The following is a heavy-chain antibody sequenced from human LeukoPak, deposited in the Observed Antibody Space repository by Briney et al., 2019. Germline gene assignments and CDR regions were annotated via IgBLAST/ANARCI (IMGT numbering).Heavy chain of an antibody. J-gene: IGHJ4*02. CDR2: ISGSGGST. D-gene: IGHD6-19*01. CDR1: GFPFSSSA. Sequence: GGSLRLSCAASGFPFSSSAMTWVRQAPGKGLEWVSGISGSGGSTDYADSVKGRFTISRDNSKNTLYLQMNSLRAEDTAVYYCARDIPGIAVAGTPFDYWGQGTLVTVSS. V-gene: IGHV3-23*01. CDR3: ARDIPGIAVAGTPFDY.